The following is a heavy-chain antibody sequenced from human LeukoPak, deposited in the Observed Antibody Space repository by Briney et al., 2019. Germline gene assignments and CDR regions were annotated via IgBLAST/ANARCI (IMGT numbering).Heavy chain of an antibody. J-gene: IGHJ6*02. CDR3: ARDLGYCSSTSCFRHYYYYGMDV. V-gene: IGHV1-3*01. CDR2: INAGNGNT. Sequence: ASVKVSCKASGYTFTSYAMHWVRQAPGQRLEWMGWINAGNGNTKYSQKFQGRVTITRDTSASTAYMELSSLRSEDTAVYYCARDLGYCSSTSCFRHYYYYGMDVWGQGTTVTVS. CDR1: GYTFTSYA. D-gene: IGHD2-2*01.